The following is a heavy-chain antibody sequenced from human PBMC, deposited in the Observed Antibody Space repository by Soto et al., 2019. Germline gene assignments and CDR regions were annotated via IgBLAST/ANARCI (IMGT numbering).Heavy chain of an antibody. V-gene: IGHV3-74*01. D-gene: IGHD3-16*01. CDR2: IKFDGSNT. J-gene: IGHJ6*02. CDR3: ARGVPNYYAMDV. Sequence: GGCLSLSCAASGFTFSRYWMHWVRQAPGKGLVWVSRIKFDGSNTDYADSVKGRFTISRDNAKNTLYMQMNSLRAEDTALYYCARGVPNYYAMDVWGQETTVTVSS. CDR1: GFTFSRYW.